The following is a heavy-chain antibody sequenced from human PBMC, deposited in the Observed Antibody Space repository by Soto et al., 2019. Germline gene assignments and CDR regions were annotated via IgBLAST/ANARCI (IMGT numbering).Heavy chain of an antibody. CDR3: AKDRGPRVRGFDY. D-gene: IGHD3-10*01. J-gene: IGHJ4*02. V-gene: IGHV3-30*18. CDR2: ISYDEKDK. CDR1: GFTFSNYG. Sequence: QVQLVQSGGGVVQPGRSLRLSCEASGFTFSNYGMHWVRQAPGKGLEWVSVISYDEKDKFYVDSVKGRFTNSRDSSRNTLYLQMNSLRTEDTGVYYCAKDRGPRVRGFDYWGQGTLVTVSS.